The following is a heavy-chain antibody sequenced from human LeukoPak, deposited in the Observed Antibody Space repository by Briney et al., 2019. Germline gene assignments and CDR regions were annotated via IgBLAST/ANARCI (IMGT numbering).Heavy chain of an antibody. V-gene: IGHV4-59*01. CDR2: IDYSGRT. CDR1: GAFISNYY. Sequence: SETLSLTCTVSGAFISNYYWSWIRQPPGKGLEWIGYIDYSGRTNYNPPLKSRVTISLDTSKNQFSLKLNSVTAADTALYYCARDGWEQPFDYWGQGTLVTVSS. J-gene: IGHJ4*02. D-gene: IGHD1-26*01. CDR3: ARDGWEQPFDY.